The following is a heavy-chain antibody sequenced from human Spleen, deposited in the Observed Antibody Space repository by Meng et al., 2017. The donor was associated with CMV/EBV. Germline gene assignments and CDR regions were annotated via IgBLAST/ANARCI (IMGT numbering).Heavy chain of an antibody. J-gene: IGHJ4*02. Sequence: ASVKVSCKASGYTFTAHYFHWVRQAPGQGLEWMGWIHPHRGDTNYAQQFQGRVTLTRDTSINTGYMELTRLTSDDTAVYFCARDNEPQYYYESSACAYWGQGALVTVSS. V-gene: IGHV1-2*02. CDR3: ARDNEPQYYYESSACAY. CDR2: IHPHRGDT. CDR1: GYTFTAHY. D-gene: IGHD3-22*01.